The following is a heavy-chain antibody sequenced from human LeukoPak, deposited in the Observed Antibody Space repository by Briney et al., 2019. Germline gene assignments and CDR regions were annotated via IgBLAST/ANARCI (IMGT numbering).Heavy chain of an antibody. CDR1: GFTFSSYE. J-gene: IGHJ4*02. Sequence: GGSLRLSCAASGFTFSSYEMNWVRQAPGKGLEWASYISSSGSTIYYADSVKGRFTISRDNAKNSLYLQMNSLRAEDTAVYYCARDSVAGTLGGVDYWGQGTLVTVSS. CDR3: ARDSVAGTLGGVDY. D-gene: IGHD6-19*01. V-gene: IGHV3-48*03. CDR2: ISSSGSTI.